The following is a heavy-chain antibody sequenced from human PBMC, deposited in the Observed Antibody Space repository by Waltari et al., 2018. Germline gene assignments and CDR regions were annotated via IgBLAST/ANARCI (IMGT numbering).Heavy chain of an antibody. V-gene: IGHV1-69*02. D-gene: IGHD6-6*01. J-gene: IGHJ4*02. CDR2: IIPILGIA. CDR1: GGTFSSYT. Sequence: QVQLVQSGAEVKKPGSSVKVSCKASGGTFSSYTISWVRQAPGQGLEWMGRIIPILGIANYAQKFQGRVTISRDNSKNTLYLQMSSLRAEDTAVYYCVRSLSIAATAHYWGQGTLVTVSS. CDR3: VRSLSIAATAHY.